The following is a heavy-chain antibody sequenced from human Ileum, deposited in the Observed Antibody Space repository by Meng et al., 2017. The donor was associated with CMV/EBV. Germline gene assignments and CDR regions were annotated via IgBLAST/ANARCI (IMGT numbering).Heavy chain of an antibody. CDR1: GYTFTNHN. V-gene: IGHV1-18*01. Sequence: QVDLVQFGTEVKQPGASVKVSCKTSGYTFTNHNISWVRQAPGQGLEWMGWISVHHGNTDYAQKYQDRVTMTRDTSTNTAYMELRSLTSDDTAMYYCARDNWGYDYWGQGTLVTVSS. CDR3: ARDNWGYDY. D-gene: IGHD7-27*01. CDR2: ISVHHGNT. J-gene: IGHJ4*02.